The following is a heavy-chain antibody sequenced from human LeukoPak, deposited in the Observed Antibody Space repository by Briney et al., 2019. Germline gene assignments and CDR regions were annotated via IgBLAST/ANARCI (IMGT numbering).Heavy chain of an antibody. Sequence: SLTISCAASGSTSSIYAMTGVRQAPGKGREWVSEISGCGGSTYYTDSVKSRFTISRDNFENTLYLHMSSVRADDTAVYYCAKDVSSWFEYFHHWGQGTLVSVSS. CDR3: AKDVSSWFEYFHH. J-gene: IGHJ1*01. D-gene: IGHD2-2*01. V-gene: IGHV3-23*01. CDR2: ISGCGGST. CDR1: GSTSSIYA.